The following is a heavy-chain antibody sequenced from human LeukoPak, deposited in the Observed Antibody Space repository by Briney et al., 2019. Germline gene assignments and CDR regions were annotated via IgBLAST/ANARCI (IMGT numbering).Heavy chain of an antibody. CDR2: IYYSGST. CDR3: ARAKGAYDSSGYRKYYFDY. J-gene: IGHJ4*02. Sequence: SETLSLTCTVSGGSISSGGYYWSWIRQHPGKGLEWIGYIYYSGSTYYNPSLKSRVTISVDTSKNQFSLKLSSVTAADTAVHYCARAKGAYDSSGYRKYYFDYWGQGTLVTVSS. D-gene: IGHD3-22*01. V-gene: IGHV4-31*03. CDR1: GGSISSGGYY.